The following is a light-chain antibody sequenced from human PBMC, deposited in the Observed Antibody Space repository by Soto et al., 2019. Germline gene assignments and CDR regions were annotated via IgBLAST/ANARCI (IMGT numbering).Light chain of an antibody. Sequence: QSVLTQPPSASGTPGQRVTISCSGSSANIGSNTVNWYQQLPGTAPKLLIYSNNQRPSGVPDRFSGSKSGTSASLAIIGLQSEDEADFYCAAWDDSLNGYVFGTGTKVNVL. V-gene: IGLV1-44*01. J-gene: IGLJ1*01. CDR3: AAWDDSLNGYV. CDR2: SNN. CDR1: SANIGSNT.